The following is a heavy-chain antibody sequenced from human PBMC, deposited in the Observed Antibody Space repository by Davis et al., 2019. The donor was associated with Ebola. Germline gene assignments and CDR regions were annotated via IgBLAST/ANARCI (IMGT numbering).Heavy chain of an antibody. CDR2: IYYSGST. J-gene: IGHJ6*02. Sequence: PSETLSLTCTVSGGSISSHYWSWIRQPPGKGLEWIGYIYYSGSTNYNPSLKSRVTISVDTSKNQFSLKLSSVTAADTAVYYCAREHGYDYIWGSYRPYGMDVWGQGTTVTVSS. D-gene: IGHD3-16*02. CDR3: AREHGYDYIWGSYRPYGMDV. CDR1: GGSISSHY. V-gene: IGHV4-59*11.